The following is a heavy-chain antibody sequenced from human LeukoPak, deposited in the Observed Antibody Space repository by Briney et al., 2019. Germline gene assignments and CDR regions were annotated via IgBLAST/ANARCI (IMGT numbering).Heavy chain of an antibody. CDR1: GGSISSYY. J-gene: IGHJ3*02. Sequence: SETLSLTCTVSGGSISSYYWSWIRQPPGKGLEWIGYIYYSGSTNYNPSLKSRVTISVDTSKNQFSLKLSSVTAADTAVYYCARPLITHDAFDIWGQGTMVTVSS. V-gene: IGHV4-59*08. D-gene: IGHD3-22*01. CDR3: ARPLITHDAFDI. CDR2: IYYSGST.